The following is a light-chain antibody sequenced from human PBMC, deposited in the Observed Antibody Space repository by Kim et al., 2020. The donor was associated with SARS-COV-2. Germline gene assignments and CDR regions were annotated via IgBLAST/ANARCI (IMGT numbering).Light chain of an antibody. J-gene: IGLJ2*01. CDR3: QVWDSSTVV. CDR1: NIGSKN. CDR2: RNN. Sequence: SYELTQPLSVSVALGQTARITCGGNNIGSKNVHWYQQKPGQAPVVVIYRNNNRPSGIPERLSGSNSGNTATLTISRAQAGDEAVYSCQVWDSSTVVFGGG. V-gene: IGLV3-9*01.